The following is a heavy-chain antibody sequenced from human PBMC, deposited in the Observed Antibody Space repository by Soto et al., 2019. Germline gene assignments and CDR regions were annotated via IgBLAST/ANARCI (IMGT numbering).Heavy chain of an antibody. Sequence: SVGSRRLSCTAFGFTSSRYWMTWVRQAPGKGLEWVANIKQDGSEKYYVDSVKGRFTISRDNAKNSLFLQMNSLRAEDTAVYYCARHSSPDYNILTAYFYYGMEVWGQGTTVTVSS. CDR3: ARHSSPDYNILTAYFYYGMEV. J-gene: IGHJ6*02. CDR2: IKQDGSEK. D-gene: IGHD3-9*01. V-gene: IGHV3-7*03. CDR1: GFTSSRYW.